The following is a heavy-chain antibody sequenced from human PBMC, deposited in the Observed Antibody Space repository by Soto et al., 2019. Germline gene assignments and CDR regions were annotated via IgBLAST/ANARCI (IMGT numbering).Heavy chain of an antibody. CDR3: ARDVYVNTGFGKDS. Sequence: QVQLVESGGGVVQPGRSLRLSCAASGFNSSSYGMHWVRQAPGMGLEWVAFIWHDGGNKFYAESVKGRFSLSRDTSKNIRYLQMTSLSAEDTASYYCARDVYVNTGFGKDSWGEGTLVTLSS. CDR1: GFNSSSYG. D-gene: IGHD2-8*01. CDR2: IWHDGGNK. V-gene: IGHV3-33*03. J-gene: IGHJ5*01.